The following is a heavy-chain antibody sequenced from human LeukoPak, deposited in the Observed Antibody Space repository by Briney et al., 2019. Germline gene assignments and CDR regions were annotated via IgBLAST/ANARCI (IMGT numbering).Heavy chain of an antibody. D-gene: IGHD3-3*01. V-gene: IGHV4-59*01. J-gene: IGHJ4*02. CDR3: ARVAYYDFWSGYSGYFDY. Sequence: PLETLSLTCTVSGGSISSYYWSWIRQPPGKGLEWIGYIYYSGSTNYNPSLKSRVTISVDTSKNQFSLKLSSVTAADTAVYYCARVAYYDFWSGYSGYFDYWGQGTLVTVSS. CDR2: IYYSGST. CDR1: GGSISSYY.